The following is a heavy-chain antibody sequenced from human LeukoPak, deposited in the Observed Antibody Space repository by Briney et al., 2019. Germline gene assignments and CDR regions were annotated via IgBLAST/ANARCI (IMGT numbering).Heavy chain of an antibody. D-gene: IGHD6-6*01. CDR1: GGSFSGYY. Sequence: SETLSLTCAVYGGSFSGYYWSWVRQPPGKGLEWIGEINHSGSTNYNPSLTSRVTISVDTSKNQFSLKLSSVTAADTAVYYCARGAAQLPHWGQGTLVTVSS. J-gene: IGHJ4*02. CDR3: ARGAAQLPH. V-gene: IGHV4-34*01. CDR2: INHSGST.